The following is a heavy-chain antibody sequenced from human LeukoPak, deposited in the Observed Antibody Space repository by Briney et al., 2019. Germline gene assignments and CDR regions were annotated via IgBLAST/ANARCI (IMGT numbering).Heavy chain of an antibody. D-gene: IGHD3-10*01. CDR3: ASGFGEFIFDY. J-gene: IGHJ4*02. CDR2: IKQDGTEK. CDR1: GFTFSSYW. V-gene: IGHV3-7*03. Sequence: GGSLRLSCAASGFTFSSYWMSWVRQAPGKGLEWVANIKQDGTEKYYVDSVKGRFTISRDNAKNSLYLQMNSLRAEDTAVYYCASGFGEFIFDYWGQGTLVTSPQ.